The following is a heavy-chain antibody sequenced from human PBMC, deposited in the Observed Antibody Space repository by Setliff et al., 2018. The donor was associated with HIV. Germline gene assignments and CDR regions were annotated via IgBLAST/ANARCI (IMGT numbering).Heavy chain of an antibody. CDR2: IWYDGSNK. CDR1: GFTFSSYG. J-gene: IGHJ4*02. Sequence: QPGGSLRLSCAASGFTFSSYGMHWVRQAPGKGLEWVAVIWYDGSNKYYADSVKGRFTISRDNSKNTLYLQMNSLRAEDTAVYYCAKDPFKTTGGVDYWGQGTLVTVSS. CDR3: AKDPFKTTGGVDY. V-gene: IGHV3-33*06. D-gene: IGHD4-4*01.